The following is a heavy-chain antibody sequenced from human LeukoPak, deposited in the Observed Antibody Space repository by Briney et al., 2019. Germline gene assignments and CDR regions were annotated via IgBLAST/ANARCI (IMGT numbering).Heavy chain of an antibody. CDR1: GGSFSGYY. Sequence: SETLSLTCAVYGGSFSGYYWSWIRQPPGKGLEWIGEINHSGSTNYNPSLTSRGTISVDTSKNQFSLKLSSVTAADTAVYYCARLSGYFPHYYYYYGMDVWGQGTTVTVSS. CDR2: INHSGST. V-gene: IGHV4-34*01. CDR3: ARLSGYFPHYYYYYGMDV. J-gene: IGHJ6*02. D-gene: IGHD3-3*01.